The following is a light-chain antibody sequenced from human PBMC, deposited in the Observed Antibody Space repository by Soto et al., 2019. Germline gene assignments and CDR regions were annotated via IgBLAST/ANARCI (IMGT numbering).Light chain of an antibody. CDR1: QSVSSN. J-gene: IGKJ2*01. CDR2: GAP. Sequence: EIVMTQSPATLSVSPGERATLSCRASQSVSSNLAWYQQKPGQAPRLLIYGAPTRATGIPARFSGSGSGTEFTLTISSLQSEDFAVYYCQQYYNWPSYTFGQGTKLEIK. V-gene: IGKV3-15*01. CDR3: QQYYNWPSYT.